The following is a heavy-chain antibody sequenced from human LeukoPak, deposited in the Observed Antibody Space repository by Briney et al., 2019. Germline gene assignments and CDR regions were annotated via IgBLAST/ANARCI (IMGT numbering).Heavy chain of an antibody. J-gene: IGHJ6*03. D-gene: IGHD6-6*01. Sequence: GGSLRLSCAASGFTFDDYGMSWVRQAPGKGLEWVSGINWNGGSTGYADSVKGRFTISRDNAKNSLYLQMNSLRAEDTAVYYCARGGKRRIAAPKTDYYYYMDVWGKGTTVTVSS. CDR1: GFTFDDYG. V-gene: IGHV3-20*04. CDR2: INWNGGST. CDR3: ARGGKRRIAAPKTDYYYYMDV.